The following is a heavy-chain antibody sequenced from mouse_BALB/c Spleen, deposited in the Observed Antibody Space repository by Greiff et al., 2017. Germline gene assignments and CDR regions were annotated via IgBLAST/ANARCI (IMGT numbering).Heavy chain of an antibody. D-gene: IGHD3-2*01. Sequence: ESGPGLVKPSQSLSLTCSVTGYSITSGYYWNWIRQFPGNKLEWMGYISYDGSNNYNPSLKNRISITRDTSKNQFFLKLNSVTTEDTATYYCARGTARMDYWGQGTSVTVSS. J-gene: IGHJ4*01. CDR2: ISYDGSN. CDR1: GYSITSGYY. V-gene: IGHV3-6*02. CDR3: ARGTARMDY.